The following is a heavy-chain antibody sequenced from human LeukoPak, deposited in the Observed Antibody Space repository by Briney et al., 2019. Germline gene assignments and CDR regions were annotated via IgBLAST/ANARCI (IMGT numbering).Heavy chain of an antibody. CDR1: GGSVSSGSDY. J-gene: IGHJ4*02. CDR3: ARHITMVRGVRADHFDY. V-gene: IGHV4-61*01. Sequence: SETLSLTCTVSGGSVSSGSDYWGWIRQPPGKGLEWIGYSYYSGSTYYNPSLKSRVTISVDASKNQFSLKRSSVTAADTAVYYCARHITMVRGVRADHFDYWGQGTLVTVSS. D-gene: IGHD3-10*01. CDR2: SYYSGST.